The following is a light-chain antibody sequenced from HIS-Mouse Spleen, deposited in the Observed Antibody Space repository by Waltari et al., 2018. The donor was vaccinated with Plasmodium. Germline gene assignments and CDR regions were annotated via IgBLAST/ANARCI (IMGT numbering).Light chain of an antibody. CDR3: QQSYSTWT. CDR2: AAS. Sequence: DIQMTQSPSSLSASVGDRVTITCRASHSIRSDLNWYQQKPGKAPKLLIYAASSLQSGVPSRFSGSGSGTDFTLSISSLQPEDFATYYCQQSYSTWTFGQGTKVEIK. CDR1: HSIRSD. V-gene: IGKV1-39*01. J-gene: IGKJ1*01.